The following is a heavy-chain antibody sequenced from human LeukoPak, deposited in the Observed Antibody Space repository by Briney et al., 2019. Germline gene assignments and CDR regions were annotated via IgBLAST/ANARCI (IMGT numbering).Heavy chain of an antibody. Sequence: SETLSLTCIVSGGSISSYYGSWIRQPPGKRLEWIGYIYYSGSTNYNASLKSRVTISVDTSKNQFSLKLSSVTAADTGVYYCARESVRPYFDYWGQGTLVTVSS. CDR2: IYYSGST. CDR3: ARESVRPYFDY. D-gene: IGHD2-8*01. CDR1: GGSISSYY. J-gene: IGHJ4*02. V-gene: IGHV4-59*12.